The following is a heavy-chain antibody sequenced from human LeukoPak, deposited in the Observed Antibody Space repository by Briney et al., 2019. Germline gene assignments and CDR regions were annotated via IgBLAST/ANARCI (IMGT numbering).Heavy chain of an antibody. CDR2: IYSGGST. CDR1: GGSISSYY. J-gene: IGHJ4*02. V-gene: IGHV4-4*07. D-gene: IGHD3-3*01. Sequence: SETLSLTCTVSGGSISSYYWSWIRQPAGKGLEWIGRIYSGGSTNYNPSLRSRVTMSVDTSKNQFSLKLTSVTAADTAVYYCAREGEFGVVTAFDYWGQGTRVTVSA. CDR3: AREGEFGVVTAFDY.